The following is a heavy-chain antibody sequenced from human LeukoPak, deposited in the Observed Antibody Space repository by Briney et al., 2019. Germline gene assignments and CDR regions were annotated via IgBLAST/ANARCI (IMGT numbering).Heavy chain of an antibody. CDR2: IYHSGST. CDR1: GYSISSGYY. CDR3: ARQLAAAGTHDY. Sequence: SETLSLTCAVSGYSISSGYYWGWIRQPPGKGLEWIGSIYHSGSTYYNPSLKSRVTISVDTSENQFSLKLSSVTAADTAVYYCARQLAAAGTHDYWGQGTLVTVSS. J-gene: IGHJ4*02. V-gene: IGHV4-38-2*01. D-gene: IGHD6-13*01.